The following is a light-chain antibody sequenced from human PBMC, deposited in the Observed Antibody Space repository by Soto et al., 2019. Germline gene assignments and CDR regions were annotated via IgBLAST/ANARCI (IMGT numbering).Light chain of an antibody. CDR3: TSYAGNNILL. V-gene: IGLV2-8*01. CDR1: SNDVGAYSS. CDR2: EVS. Sequence: QSALTQPSSASGSPGQSVTISCTGTSNDVGAYSSVSWYQHHPGKAPKLVIYEVSKWPSGIPDRFSGSKSGNTASLTVFGLQPEDEGDYYCTSYAGNNILLFGGGTKLTVL. J-gene: IGLJ2*01.